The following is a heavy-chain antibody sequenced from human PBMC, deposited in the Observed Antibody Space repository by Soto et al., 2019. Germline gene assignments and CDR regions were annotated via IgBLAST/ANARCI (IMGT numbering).Heavy chain of an antibody. CDR1: GFTFSSYA. J-gene: IGHJ6*02. CDR3: AKDPVDTAMVTYYYGMDV. V-gene: IGHV3-23*01. D-gene: IGHD5-18*01. CDR2: ISGSGGST. Sequence: EVQLLESGGGLVQPGGSLRLSCAASGFTFSSYAMSWVRQAPGKGLEWVSAISGSGGSTYYADSVKGRFTISRDNSKNTLYLQMNSLRAEDTAVYYCAKDPVDTAMVTYYYGMDVWGQGTTVTVSS.